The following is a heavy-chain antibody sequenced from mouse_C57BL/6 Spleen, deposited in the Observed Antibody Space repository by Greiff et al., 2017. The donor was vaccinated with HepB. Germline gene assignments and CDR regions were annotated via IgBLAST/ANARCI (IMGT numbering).Heavy chain of an antibody. D-gene: IGHD2-4*01. J-gene: IGHJ4*01. CDR1: GYAFTNYL. V-gene: IGHV1-54*01. CDR2: INPGSGGT. Sequence: VQLQQSGAELVRPGTSVKVSCKASGYAFTNYLIEWVKQRPGQGLEWIGVINPGSGGTNYNEKFKGKATLTADKSSSTAYMQLSSLTSEDSAVYFCARALRNYYAMDYWGQGTSVTVSS. CDR3: ARALRNYYAMDY.